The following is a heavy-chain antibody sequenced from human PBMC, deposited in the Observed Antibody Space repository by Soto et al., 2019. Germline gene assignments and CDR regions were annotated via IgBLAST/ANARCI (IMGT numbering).Heavy chain of an antibody. V-gene: IGHV1-69*13. CDR3: ARARITIFGVVDYYFDT. D-gene: IGHD3-3*01. Sequence: ASVKVSCKASGGTFSIYAISWVRQAPGQGLEWMGGIIPIFGTANYAQKFQGRVTITADESTSTAYMELSSLRSEDTAVYYCARARITIFGVVDYYFDTWGQQTLVTISS. J-gene: IGHJ5*02. CDR2: IIPIFGTA. CDR1: GGTFSIYA.